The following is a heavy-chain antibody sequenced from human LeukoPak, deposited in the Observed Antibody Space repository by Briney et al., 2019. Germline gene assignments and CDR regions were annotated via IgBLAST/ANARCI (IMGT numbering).Heavy chain of an antibody. D-gene: IGHD5-24*01. CDR1: GGSISSANYY. V-gene: IGHV4-30-4*02. Sequence: RASETLSLTCTVSGGSISSANYYWNWIRQPPGKGLEWIGYIYYSGSTYYNPSLKSRVTISVDTSKNQFSLKLSSVTAADTAVYYCARGRDGYNSPPFDYWGQGTLVTVSS. CDR2: IYYSGST. CDR3: ARGRDGYNSPPFDY. J-gene: IGHJ4*02.